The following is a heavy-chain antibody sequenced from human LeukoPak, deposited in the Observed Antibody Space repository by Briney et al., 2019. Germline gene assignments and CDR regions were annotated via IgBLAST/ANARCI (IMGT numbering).Heavy chain of an antibody. J-gene: IGHJ4*02. CDR1: GFTFDYYA. Sequence: PGGSLRLSCAASGFTFDYYAMHWVRQAPGRGLEWVSLISGDGGSTYYADSVKGRFTISRDNSKNSLYLQMNSLRTEDTALYYCAKEYYYDSSGYYDYWGQGTLVTVSS. V-gene: IGHV3-43*02. D-gene: IGHD3-22*01. CDR3: AKEYYYDSSGYYDY. CDR2: ISGDGGST.